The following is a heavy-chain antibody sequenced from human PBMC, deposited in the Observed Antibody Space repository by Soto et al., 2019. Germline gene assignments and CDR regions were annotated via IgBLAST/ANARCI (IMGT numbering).Heavy chain of an antibody. V-gene: IGHV4-38-2*01. CDR3: ARARWYDAFDV. Sequence: SETLSLTCAVSGSFISSGNYWGWIRKPPGKGLEWIGSIFHGGNTYYNPSLKSRVTISVDMSKNQFSLKLNSVTAADTAVYYCARARWYDAFDVWGQGTVVTVSS. CDR1: GSFISSGNY. CDR2: IFHGGNT. J-gene: IGHJ3*01. D-gene: IGHD2-15*01.